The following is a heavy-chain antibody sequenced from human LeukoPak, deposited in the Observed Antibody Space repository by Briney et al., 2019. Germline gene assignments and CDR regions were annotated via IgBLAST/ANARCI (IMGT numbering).Heavy chain of an antibody. V-gene: IGHV1-2*02. CDR1: GYPLTASN. CDR3: ARVLAAEGWFDP. D-gene: IGHD6-13*01. Sequence: ASVRASSKPSGYPLTASNMPWVRQALDQGLEWMGWINPNSGGTNYAQKFQGRVTMTRDTSISTAYMELSRLRSDDTAVYYCARVLAAEGWFDPWGQGTLVTVSS. CDR2: INPNSGGT. J-gene: IGHJ5*02.